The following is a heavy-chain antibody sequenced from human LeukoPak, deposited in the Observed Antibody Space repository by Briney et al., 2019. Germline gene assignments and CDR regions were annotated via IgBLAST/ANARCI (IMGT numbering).Heavy chain of an antibody. Sequence: GGSLRLSCAASGFTFSSYAMSWVRQAPGKGLEWVSAISGSGGSTYYADSVKGRFTISRDNSKNTLYLQMNSLRAEDTAVYYCAKDQDIVVVPAAQDWGQETLVTVSS. CDR1: GFTFSSYA. J-gene: IGHJ4*02. CDR2: ISGSGGST. D-gene: IGHD2-2*01. CDR3: AKDQDIVVVPAAQD. V-gene: IGHV3-23*01.